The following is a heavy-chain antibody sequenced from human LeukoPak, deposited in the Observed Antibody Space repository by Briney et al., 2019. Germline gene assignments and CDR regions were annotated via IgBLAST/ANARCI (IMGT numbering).Heavy chain of an antibody. Sequence: ASVKVSCKVSVYTLTELSMHCVRQAPGKGLEGMGGFDPEDGKTIYAQKFQVRVTMTEDTSTDTAYMELSSLRSEATAVYYCATNLGYCSGGSCYRATDYWGQGTLVTVSS. CDR3: ATNLGYCSGGSCYRATDY. V-gene: IGHV1-24*01. CDR1: VYTLTELS. D-gene: IGHD2-15*01. CDR2: FDPEDGKT. J-gene: IGHJ4*02.